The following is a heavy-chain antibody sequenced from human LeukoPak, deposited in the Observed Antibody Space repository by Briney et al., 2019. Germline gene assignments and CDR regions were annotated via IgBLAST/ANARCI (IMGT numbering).Heavy chain of an antibody. CDR1: GYTFTSYD. J-gene: IGHJ6*03. CDR3: ARVLRCSSTSCYKGPLDCYYYMDV. D-gene: IGHD2-2*02. V-gene: IGHV1-8*03. CDR2: MNPNSGNT. Sequence: ASVKVSCKASGYTFTSYDINWVRQATGQGLEWMGWMNPNSGNTGYAQKFQGRVTITRNTSISTAYMELSSLRSEDTAVYYCARVLRCSSTSCYKGPLDCYYYMDVWGKGTTVTVSS.